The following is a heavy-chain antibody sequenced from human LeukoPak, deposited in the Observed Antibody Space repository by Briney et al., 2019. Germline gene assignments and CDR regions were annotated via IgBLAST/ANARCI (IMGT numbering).Heavy chain of an antibody. CDR2: IYTSGST. J-gene: IGHJ3*02. D-gene: IGHD2-2*01. Sequence: SETLSLTCTVSGSISGYYWSWIRQPPGKGLEWIGYIYTSGSTNYNPSLKSRVTISVDTSKNQFSLDPSSVTAADTAVYYCARQKCTSTSCLTKNAFDIWGQGTMVTVSS. V-gene: IGHV4-4*09. CDR3: ARQKCTSTSCLTKNAFDI. CDR1: GSISGYY.